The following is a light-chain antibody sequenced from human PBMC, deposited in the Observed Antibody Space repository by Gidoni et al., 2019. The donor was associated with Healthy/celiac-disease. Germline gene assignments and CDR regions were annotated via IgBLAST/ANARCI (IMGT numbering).Light chain of an antibody. CDR2: AAS. V-gene: IGKV1-39*01. Sequence: DIQRTQSPSSLSASVGDRVTITCRASQSISSYLNWYQQKPGKAPKLLIYAASSLQSGVPSMFSGSGSGTDFTLTISSLQPEDFATYYCQQSYSTPGTFXXXTKVEIK. CDR3: QQSYSTPGT. J-gene: IGKJ1*01. CDR1: QSISSY.